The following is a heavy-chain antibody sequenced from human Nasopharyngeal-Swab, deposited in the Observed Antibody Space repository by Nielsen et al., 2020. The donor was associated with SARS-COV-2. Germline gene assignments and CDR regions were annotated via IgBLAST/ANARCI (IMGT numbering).Heavy chain of an antibody. CDR2: ISSNGGST. J-gene: IGHJ4*02. D-gene: IGHD2-15*01. V-gene: IGHV3-64*02. CDR3: ARDSGGSCFDY. Sequence: WIRQPPGKGLEYVSAISSNGGSTYYADSVKGRFTISRDNSKNTLYLQMGSLRAEDMAVYYCARDSGGSCFDYWGQGTLVTVSS.